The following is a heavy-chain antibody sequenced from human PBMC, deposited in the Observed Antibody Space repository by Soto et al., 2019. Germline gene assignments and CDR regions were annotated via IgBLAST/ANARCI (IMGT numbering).Heavy chain of an antibody. Sequence: GGSLRLSCAAPGFTLNSFFMHWVRQAPGKGLMWVSRINNDGSSTTYADSVKGRFTISRDNAKNTLYLQMNSLRADDTAVYFCVRDQDSRGYSVFNHWGQGAQVTVSS. CDR2: INNDGSST. V-gene: IGHV3-74*01. J-gene: IGHJ4*02. D-gene: IGHD3-22*01. CDR3: VRDQDSRGYSVFNH. CDR1: GFTLNSFF.